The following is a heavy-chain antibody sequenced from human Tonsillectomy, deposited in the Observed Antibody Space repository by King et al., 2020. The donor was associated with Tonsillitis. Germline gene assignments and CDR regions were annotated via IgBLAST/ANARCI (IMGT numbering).Heavy chain of an antibody. CDR2: MWYDENDR. Sequence: VQLVESGGGVVQPGRSLRLSCVASGFTFSSYGLHWVRQAPGKGLEWVALMWYDENDRKYADSVKGRFTVSRDNSKNTLYLQMNNLRAEDTAVYYCARDFSGVGSGNFDYWGQGILVTVSS. D-gene: IGHD1-26*01. CDR1: GFTFSSYG. J-gene: IGHJ4*02. CDR3: ARDFSGVGSGNFDY. V-gene: IGHV3-33*08.